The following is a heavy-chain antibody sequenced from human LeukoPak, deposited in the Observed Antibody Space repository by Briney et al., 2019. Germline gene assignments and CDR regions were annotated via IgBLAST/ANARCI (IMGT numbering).Heavy chain of an antibody. Sequence: GGSLRLSCAASGFTFTNYGMHWVRQVPGKGLEWVAVIWFDGSNRYYADSVKGRFTISRDNSKNTPYLQMNSLRAEDTAVYYCARGRDSGYDDWGQGTRVTVSS. J-gene: IGHJ4*02. D-gene: IGHD5-12*01. CDR1: GFTFTNYG. CDR3: ARGRDSGYDD. V-gene: IGHV3-33*01. CDR2: IWFDGSNR.